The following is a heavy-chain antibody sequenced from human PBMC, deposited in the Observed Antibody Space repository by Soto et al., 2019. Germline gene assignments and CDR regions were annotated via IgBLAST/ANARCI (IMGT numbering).Heavy chain of an antibody. V-gene: IGHV4-31*03. CDR2: IYYSGST. CDR3: ARVGNNWNYYFDY. D-gene: IGHD1-7*01. Sequence: SETLSLTCTVSGGSISSGGYYWSWIRQHPGKGLEWIGYIYYSGSTYYNPSLKSRVTISVDTSKNQFSLKLSSVTAADTAVYYCARVGNNWNYYFDYWGQGTLVTVSS. J-gene: IGHJ4*02. CDR1: GGSISSGGYY.